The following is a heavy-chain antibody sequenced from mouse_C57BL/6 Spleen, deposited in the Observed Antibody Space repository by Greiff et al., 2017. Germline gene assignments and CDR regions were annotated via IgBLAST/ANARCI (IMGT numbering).Heavy chain of an antibody. J-gene: IGHJ1*03. CDR3: ARRNYGSSYRGYFDV. D-gene: IGHD1-1*01. Sequence: QVQLQQPGAELVKPGASVKLSCKASGYTFTSYWMQWVKQRPGQGLEWIGEIDPSDSYTNYNQKFKGKATLTVDKTASTAYMQLSSLTSEDSAVXYCARRNYGSSYRGYFDVWGTGTTVTVSS. CDR1: GYTFTSYW. CDR2: IDPSDSYT. V-gene: IGHV1-50*01.